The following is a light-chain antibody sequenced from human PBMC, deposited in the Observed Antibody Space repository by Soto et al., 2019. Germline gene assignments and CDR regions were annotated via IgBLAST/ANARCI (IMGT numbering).Light chain of an antibody. CDR3: QKYNNWPPWT. Sequence: EIVMTQSPATLSVSPGERATLSCRASQSVGSDLAWYQHTPGQPPRLLIYGASTRATGIPGRFSGSGSGTEFTLTISSLQSEDFAVYFCQKYNNWPPWTFGQGTXV. J-gene: IGKJ1*01. CDR2: GAS. CDR1: QSVGSD. V-gene: IGKV3-15*01.